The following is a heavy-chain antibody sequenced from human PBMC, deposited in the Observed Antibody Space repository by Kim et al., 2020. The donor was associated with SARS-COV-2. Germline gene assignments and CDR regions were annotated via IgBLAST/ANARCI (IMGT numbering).Heavy chain of an antibody. D-gene: IGHD6-13*01. CDR3: ARGGIAAAGTGLSYYYYYGMDV. J-gene: IGHJ6*02. CDR1: GGSISSGGYY. V-gene: IGHV4-31*03. CDR2: IYYSGST. Sequence: SETLSLTCTVSGGSISSGGYYWSWIRQHPGKGLEWIGYIYYSGSTYYNPSLKSRVTISVDTSKNQFSLKLSSVTAADTAMYYCARGGIAAAGTGLSYYYYYGMDVWGQGTTVTVSS.